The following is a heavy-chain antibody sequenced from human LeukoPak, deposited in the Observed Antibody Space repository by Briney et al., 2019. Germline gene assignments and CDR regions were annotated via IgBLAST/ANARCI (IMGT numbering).Heavy chain of an antibody. V-gene: IGHV1-2*02. J-gene: IGHJ5*02. Sequence: ASVKVSCKASGYTFTGYYMHWVRQAPGQGLEWMGWINPNSGGTNYAQKFQGRVTMTRDTSISTAYMELSRLRSDDTAMYYCARSGYNWNYGWFDPWGQGTLVTVSS. D-gene: IGHD1-7*01. CDR1: GYTFTGYY. CDR3: ARSGYNWNYGWFDP. CDR2: INPNSGGT.